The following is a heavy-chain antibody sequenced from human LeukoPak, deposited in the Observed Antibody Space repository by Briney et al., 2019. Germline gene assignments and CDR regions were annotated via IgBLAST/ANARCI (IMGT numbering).Heavy chain of an antibody. CDR2: MNPHTGNA. V-gene: IGHV1-8*03. J-gene: IGHJ3*02. D-gene: IGHD3-10*01. CDR3: ARVRPGFGDAFDI. Sequence: ASVKVSCKASGYTFTSYDINWVRQATGQGLEWMGWMNPHTGNAGYALKFQGRVTITRNTSISTAYMELSSLRSEDTAVYYCARVRPGFGDAFDIWGQGTMVTDSS. CDR1: GYTFTSYD.